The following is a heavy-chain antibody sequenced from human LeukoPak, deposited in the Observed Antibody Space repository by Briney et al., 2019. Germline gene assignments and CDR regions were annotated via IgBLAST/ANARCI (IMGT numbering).Heavy chain of an antibody. CDR1: GYTFTNYY. CDR2: ISAYNGNT. Sequence: ASVKVSCKASGYTFTNYYMHWVRQAPGQGLEWMGWISAYNGNTNYAQNLQGRITMTTDTSTSTAYMELRSLRSDDTAVYYCARAPRAQWLLRGRESDCWGQGTLVTVSS. V-gene: IGHV1-18*04. J-gene: IGHJ4*02. CDR3: ARAPRAQWLLRGRESDC. D-gene: IGHD6-19*01.